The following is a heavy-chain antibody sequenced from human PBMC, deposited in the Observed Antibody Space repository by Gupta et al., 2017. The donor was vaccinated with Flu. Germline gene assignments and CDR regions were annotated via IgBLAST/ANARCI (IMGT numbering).Heavy chain of an antibody. V-gene: IGHV1-69*06. Sequence: QVQLVQSGAEVKKPGSSVKVSCKASGGTFSSYAISWVRPAPGQGLEWMGGIIPIFGTANYAQKFQGRVTITADKSTSTAYMELSSLRSEDTAVYYCAREGRRKGGEADYYGSGSYYTRIHDAFDIWGQGTMVTVSS. J-gene: IGHJ3*02. CDR3: AREGRRKGGEADYYGSGSYYTRIHDAFDI. D-gene: IGHD3-10*01. CDR2: IIPIFGTA. CDR1: GGTFSSYA.